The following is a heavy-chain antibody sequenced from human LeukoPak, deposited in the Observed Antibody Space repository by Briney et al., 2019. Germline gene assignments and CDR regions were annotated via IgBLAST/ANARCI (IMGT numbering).Heavy chain of an antibody. CDR2: ITGSGSST. CDR1: GFTFNNYA. D-gene: IGHD6-19*01. J-gene: IGHJ4*02. V-gene: IGHV3-23*01. CDR3: AKDSGSGWYSSMYYFDY. Sequence: PGGSLRLSCAASGFTFNNYAISWVRQAPGKGLEWVSAITGSGSSTKFADSVKGRFTISRDNSKSTVYLQMNSLRAEDTAIYYCAKDSGSGWYSSMYYFDYWGQGTLVTVSS.